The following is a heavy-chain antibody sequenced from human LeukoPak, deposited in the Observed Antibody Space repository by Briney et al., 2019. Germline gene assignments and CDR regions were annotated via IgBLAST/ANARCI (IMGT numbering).Heavy chain of an antibody. CDR2: IYTSGST. Sequence: SETLSLTCTVSGGSISSGSYYWSWIRQPAGKGLEWIGRIYTSGSTNYNPSLKSRVTISVDTSKNQFSLKLSSVTAADTAVYYCARVRTYYYDSSGYYFDYWGQGTLVTVSS. CDR1: GGSISSGSYY. D-gene: IGHD3-22*01. J-gene: IGHJ4*02. CDR3: ARVRTYYYDSSGYYFDY. V-gene: IGHV4-61*02.